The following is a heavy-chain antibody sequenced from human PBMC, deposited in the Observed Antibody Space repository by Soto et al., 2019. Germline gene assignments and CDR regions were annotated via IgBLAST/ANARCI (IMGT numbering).Heavy chain of an antibody. D-gene: IGHD6-25*01. J-gene: IGHJ4*02. CDR2: IYSGGYT. CDR3: AAQRGGGGY. V-gene: IGHV3-53*01. Sequence: EVQLVESGGGLIQPGGSLRLSCAVSGFTVSNNYMSWVRQAPGKGLEGVSVIYSGGYTAYGDSVKGRFTISRDNSKNTLFLKRNSREAAATAVYYWAAQRGGGGYWGQGTLVTVSS. CDR1: GFTVSNNY.